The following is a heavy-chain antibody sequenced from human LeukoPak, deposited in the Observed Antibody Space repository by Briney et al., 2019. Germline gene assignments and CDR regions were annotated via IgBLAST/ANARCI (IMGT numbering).Heavy chain of an antibody. V-gene: IGHV4-39*01. CDR1: GGSIRSSSYY. J-gene: IGHJ4*02. Sequence: SETLSLTCAVSGGSIRSSSYYWGWIRQPPGKGLEWIGSIYYSGTTYYNPSLKSRVTTSVDTSKNQFSLNLNSVAAADTAVYYCATQVGAARTYFDYWGQGTLVTVSS. CDR3: ATQVGAARTYFDY. D-gene: IGHD6-6*01. CDR2: IYYSGTT.